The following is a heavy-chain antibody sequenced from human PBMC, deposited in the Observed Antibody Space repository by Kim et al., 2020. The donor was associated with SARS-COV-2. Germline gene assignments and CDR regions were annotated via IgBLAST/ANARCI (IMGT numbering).Heavy chain of an antibody. CDR2: INYSGST. V-gene: IGHV4-31*03. CDR1: GASISSSGYY. J-gene: IGHJ6*03. CDR3: ARGAAGLDVFYYYYMDV. Sequence: SETLSLTCTVSGASISSSGYYWSWIRQHPEKGLEWIGYINYSGSTSYNPSLKSRVNISVDTSKNQFSLRLSSVTAADMALYYCARGAAGLDVFYYYYMDVWGKGTTVTVSS. D-gene: IGHD2-2*03.